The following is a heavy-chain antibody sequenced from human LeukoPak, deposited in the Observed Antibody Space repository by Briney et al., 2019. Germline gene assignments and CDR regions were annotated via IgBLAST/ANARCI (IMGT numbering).Heavy chain of an antibody. CDR3: AVEVRGGQAHLPCDY. V-gene: IGHV1-2*06. CDR2: INPNSGGT. CDR1: GYTFTGYY. D-gene: IGHD3-10*01. Sequence: GASVTVSCKASGYTFTGYYMHWVRQAPGQGLEWMGRINPNSGGTNYAKKFQGRVTMTRDTSISTDYMELSRLRSDDTAVYYCAVEVRGGQAHLPCDYWGQGTLVTVSS. J-gene: IGHJ4*02.